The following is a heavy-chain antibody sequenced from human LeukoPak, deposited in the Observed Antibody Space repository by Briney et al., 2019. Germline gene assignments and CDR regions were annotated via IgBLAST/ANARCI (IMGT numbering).Heavy chain of an antibody. J-gene: IGHJ4*02. CDR2: INPSGGST. D-gene: IGHD6-19*01. CDR3: ALGYSSGWYYFDY. Sequence: ASVKVSCKASGYTFTSYYMHWARQAPGQGLEWMGIINPSGGSTSYAQKFQGRVTMTRDTSTSTVYMELRSLRSEDTAVYYCALGYSSGWYYFDYWGQGTLVTVSS. V-gene: IGHV1-46*03. CDR1: GYTFTSYY.